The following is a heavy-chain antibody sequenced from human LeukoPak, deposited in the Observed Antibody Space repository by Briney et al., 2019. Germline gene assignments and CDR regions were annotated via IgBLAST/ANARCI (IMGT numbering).Heavy chain of an antibody. J-gene: IGHJ4*02. Sequence: GGSLRLSCAASGFTFSSYWMSWVRQAPGKGLEWVSVIYSGGSTYYADSVKGRFTISRDDSRNTLSLQINSLTADDTAVYYCARGSIAPAGTDFDNWGQGTLVTVSS. V-gene: IGHV3-53*01. CDR2: IYSGGST. CDR1: GFTFSSYW. D-gene: IGHD6-13*01. CDR3: ARGSIAPAGTDFDN.